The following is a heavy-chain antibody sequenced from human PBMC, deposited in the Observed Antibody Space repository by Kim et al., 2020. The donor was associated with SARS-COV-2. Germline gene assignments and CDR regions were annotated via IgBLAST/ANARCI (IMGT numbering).Heavy chain of an antibody. CDR1: GFTFGDYA. Sequence: GGSLRLSCTASGFTFGDYAMSWVRQAPGKGLEWVGFIRSKAYGGTTEYAASVKGRFTISRDDSKSIAYLQMNSLKTEDTAVYYCTRVYYDSSGYDFDYWGQGTLVTVSS. CDR3: TRVYYDSSGYDFDY. D-gene: IGHD3-22*01. V-gene: IGHV3-49*04. J-gene: IGHJ4*02. CDR2: IRSKAYGGTT.